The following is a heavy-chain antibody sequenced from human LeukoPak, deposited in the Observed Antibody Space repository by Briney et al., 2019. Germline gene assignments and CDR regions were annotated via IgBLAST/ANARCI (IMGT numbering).Heavy chain of an antibody. CDR3: AKDPAVAGEYFDY. J-gene: IGHJ4*02. V-gene: IGHV3-30*02. CDR1: GFTFRDFG. Sequence: GGSLRLSCAASGFTFRDFGMHWVRQAPGKGLEWVAFIRYDGSNKYYADSVKGRFTISRDNSKNTLYLQMNSLRAEDTAVYYCAKDPAVAGEYFDYWGQGTLVTVSS. D-gene: IGHD6-19*01. CDR2: IRYDGSNK.